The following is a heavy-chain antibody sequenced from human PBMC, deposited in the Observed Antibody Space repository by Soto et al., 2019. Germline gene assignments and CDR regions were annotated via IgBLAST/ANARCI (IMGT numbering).Heavy chain of an antibody. D-gene: IGHD7-27*01. J-gene: IGHJ5*02. CDR1: GGSISSGGYS. CDR2: IYHSGST. V-gene: IGHV4-30-2*01. Sequence: KPSETLSLTCAVSGGSISSGGYSWSWIRQPPGKGLEWIGYIYHSGSTYYNPSLKSRVTISVDRSKNQFSLKLSSVTAADTAVYYCARAGDPNNWFDPWGQGTLVTVSS. CDR3: ARAGDPNNWFDP.